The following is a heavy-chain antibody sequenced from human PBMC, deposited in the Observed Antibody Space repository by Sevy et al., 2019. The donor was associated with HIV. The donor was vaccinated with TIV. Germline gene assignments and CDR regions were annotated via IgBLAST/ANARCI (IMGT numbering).Heavy chain of an antibody. CDR2: ISGTGGST. CDR3: AKDGGRNWDQFFFDF. Sequence: GGSLRLSCEASGFTFSSYGMSWVRQAPGKGLEWVSYISGTGGSTDNADSVKGQFTISRDNSKNTLYIHMISLRAEDTAVYFCAKDGGRNWDQFFFDFWGQGTLVTVSS. CDR1: GFTFSSYG. J-gene: IGHJ4*02. V-gene: IGHV3-23*01. D-gene: IGHD7-27*01.